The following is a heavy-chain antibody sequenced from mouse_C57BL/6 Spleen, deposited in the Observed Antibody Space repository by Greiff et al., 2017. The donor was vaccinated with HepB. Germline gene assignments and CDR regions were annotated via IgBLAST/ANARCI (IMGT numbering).Heavy chain of an antibody. D-gene: IGHD3-2*02. Sequence: QVQLKQSGPGLVQPSQSLSITCTVSGFSLTSYGVHWVRQSPGKGLEWLGVIWSGGRTDYNAAIISRLSISKDNSKSQVFFKMNSLQADDTAIYYCARGEAGFFDYWGQGTTLTVSS. CDR3: ARGEAGFFDY. J-gene: IGHJ2*01. V-gene: IGHV2-2*01. CDR1: GFSLTSYG. CDR2: IWSGGRT.